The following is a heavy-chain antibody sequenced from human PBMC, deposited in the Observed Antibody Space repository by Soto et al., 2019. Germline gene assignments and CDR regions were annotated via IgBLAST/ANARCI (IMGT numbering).Heavy chain of an antibody. V-gene: IGHV3-30-3*01. CDR1: GFTFSSYA. CDR2: ISYDGSNK. CDR3: ARMFPPFPLISYSSSGYFDY. Sequence: TGGSLRLSCAASGFTFSSYAMHWVRQAPGKGLEWVAVISYDGSNKYYADSVKGRFTISRDNSKNTLYLQMNSLRAEDTAVYYCARMFPPFPLISYSSSGYFDYWGQGTLVTVSS. J-gene: IGHJ4*02. D-gene: IGHD6-6*01.